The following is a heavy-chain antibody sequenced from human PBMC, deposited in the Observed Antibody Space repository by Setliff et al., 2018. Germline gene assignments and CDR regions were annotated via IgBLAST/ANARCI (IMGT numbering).Heavy chain of an antibody. Sequence: GGSLRLSCVGSGFTISGYAMTWVRQVPGKGLEWISSIKDSDYSTYYADSVKGRFTISRDNSKNTLYLQMNGLRAEDLALYYCAKDPNGDFFGAFDTWGQGALVTVSS. CDR2: IKDSDYST. V-gene: IGHV3-23*05. CDR3: AKDPNGDFFGAFDT. J-gene: IGHJ5*02. CDR1: GFTISGYA. D-gene: IGHD4-17*01.